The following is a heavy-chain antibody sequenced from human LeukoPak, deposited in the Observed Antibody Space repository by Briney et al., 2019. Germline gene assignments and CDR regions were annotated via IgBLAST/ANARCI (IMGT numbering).Heavy chain of an antibody. CDR1: GGSISSSSYY. CDR2: IYYSGST. CDR3: ARISDYYGMDV. Sequence: SETLSLTCTVSGGSISSSSYYWGWIRQPPGKGLEWIGSIYYSGSTYYNPSLKCRVTISVDTSKNQFSLKLSSVTAADTAVYYCARISDYYGMDVWGQGTTVTVSS. V-gene: IGHV4-39*07. J-gene: IGHJ6*02.